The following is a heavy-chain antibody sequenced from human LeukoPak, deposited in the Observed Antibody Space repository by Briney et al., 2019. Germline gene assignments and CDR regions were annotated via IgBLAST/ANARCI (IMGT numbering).Heavy chain of an antibody. J-gene: IGHJ4*02. V-gene: IGHV3-30*04. CDR1: GFTFSSYA. D-gene: IGHD2-21*02. CDR2: ISYDGSNK. Sequence: GGSLRLSCAASGFTFSSYAMHWVRQAPGKGLEWVAVISYDGSNKYYADSVKGRFTISRDNSKNTLYLQMNSLRAEDTAVYYCARDAGVVVVTEGDYWGQGTLVTVSS. CDR3: ARDAGVVVVTEGDY.